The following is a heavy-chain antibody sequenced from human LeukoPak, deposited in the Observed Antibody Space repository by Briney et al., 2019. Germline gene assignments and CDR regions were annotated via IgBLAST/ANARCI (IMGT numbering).Heavy chain of an antibody. V-gene: IGHV1-18*04. CDR3: AREPLGYCSSTSCYRGRFVDY. D-gene: IGHD2-2*02. CDR1: GYTFTSYD. CDR2: ISAYNGNT. Sequence: ASVKVFCKASGYTFTSYDISWMRQAPGQGLEWMGWISAYNGNTNYAQKLQGRVTMTTDTSTSTAYMELRSLRPDDTAVYYCAREPLGYCSSTSCYRGRFVDYWGQGTLVTVSS. J-gene: IGHJ4*02.